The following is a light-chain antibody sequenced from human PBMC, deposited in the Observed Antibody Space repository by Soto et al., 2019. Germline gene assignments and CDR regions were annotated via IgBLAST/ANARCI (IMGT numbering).Light chain of an antibody. CDR2: DAS. CDR1: QDISNY. V-gene: IGKV1-33*01. J-gene: IGKJ5*01. CDR3: QQRSNWTIT. Sequence: DIQMTQSPSTPSASVGDRVTITCQANQDISNYLNWYQQKPGKAPKLLIYDASNLETGVPSRFSGSGSGTDFTLTISSLEQEDFAVYYCQQRSNWTITFGQGTRLEIK.